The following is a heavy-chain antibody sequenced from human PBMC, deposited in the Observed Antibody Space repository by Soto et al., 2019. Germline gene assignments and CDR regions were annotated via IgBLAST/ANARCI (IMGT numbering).Heavy chain of an antibody. CDR3: ASQPAVWPYNWFDP. V-gene: IGHV3-30*03. CDR1: GFTFSSYG. J-gene: IGHJ5*02. D-gene: IGHD2-2*01. Sequence: GGSLRLSCAASGFTFSSYGMHWVRQAPGKVLEWVAVISYDGSNKYYADSVKGRFTISRDNAKNSLYLQMNSLRVEDTSVYYCASQPAVWPYNWFDPWGQGTLVTVSS. CDR2: ISYDGSNK.